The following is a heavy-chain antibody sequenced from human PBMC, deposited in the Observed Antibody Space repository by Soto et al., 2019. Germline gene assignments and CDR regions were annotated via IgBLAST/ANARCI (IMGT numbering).Heavy chain of an antibody. V-gene: IGHV4-59*01. CDR1: GGSISSYY. J-gene: IGHJ4*02. D-gene: IGHD1-1*01. CDR3: ARATRGVTFDY. Sequence: QVQLQESGPGLVKPSETLSLTCTVSGGSISSYYWSWIRQPPGKGLERIGYIYYSGSTNYNPSLKSRVTISVDTSKNQFSLKLSSVTAADTAVYYCARATRGVTFDYWGQGTLVTVSS. CDR2: IYYSGST.